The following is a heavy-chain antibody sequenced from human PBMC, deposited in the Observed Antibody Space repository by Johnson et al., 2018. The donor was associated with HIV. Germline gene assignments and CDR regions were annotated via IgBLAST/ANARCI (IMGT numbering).Heavy chain of an antibody. D-gene: IGHD6-19*01. CDR2: MWYDGSNK. J-gene: IGHJ3*02. Sequence: QVQLVESGGGVVRPGGSLRLSCAASGFTFSSYGMHWVRQAPGRGLEWVAVMWYDGSNKYYADSVKGRFTISRDNAKNSLYLQMNSLRAEDTAVYYCARPRGAVAGTYAFDIWGQGTMVTVSS. V-gene: IGHV3-33*08. CDR1: GFTFSSYG. CDR3: ARPRGAVAGTYAFDI.